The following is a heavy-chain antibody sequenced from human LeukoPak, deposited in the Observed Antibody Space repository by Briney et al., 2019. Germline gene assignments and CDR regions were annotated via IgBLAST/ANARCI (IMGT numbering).Heavy chain of an antibody. J-gene: IGHJ4*02. CDR2: IKQDGSEK. D-gene: IGHD1-14*01. V-gene: IGHV3-7*01. Sequence: WVANIKQDGSEKYYVDSVKGRFTISRDNAKNSLYLQMNSLRAEDTAVYYCARAYTASRFDYWGQGTLVTVSS. CDR3: ARAYTASRFDY.